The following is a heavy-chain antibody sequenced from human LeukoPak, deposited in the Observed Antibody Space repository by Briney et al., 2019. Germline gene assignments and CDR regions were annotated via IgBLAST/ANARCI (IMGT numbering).Heavy chain of an antibody. CDR3: ATTEYDFWSGYHDY. V-gene: IGHV4-61*02. D-gene: IGHD3-3*01. Sequence: PSETLSLTCTVSGGSISSGSYYWSWIRQPAGKGLEWIGRIYTSGSTNYNPSLKSRVTISVDTSKNQFSLKLSSVTAADTAVYYCATTEYDFWSGYHDYWGPGNPGHRLL. CDR2: IYTSGST. CDR1: GGSISSGSYY. J-gene: IGHJ4*02.